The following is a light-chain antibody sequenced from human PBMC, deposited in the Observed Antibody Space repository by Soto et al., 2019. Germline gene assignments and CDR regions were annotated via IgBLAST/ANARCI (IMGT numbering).Light chain of an antibody. V-gene: IGKV1-27*01. Sequence: DIQMTQSPSSLSASVGDRVTITCRASQGIGNYLAWYQQKPGKVHKLLIYTSSTLQSGVPSRFSGSGSGTDFTLTISNLQPEDVATYYCKKHNGAPLTFGGGTKVDIK. CDR2: TSS. CDR3: KKHNGAPLT. CDR1: QGIGNY. J-gene: IGKJ4*01.